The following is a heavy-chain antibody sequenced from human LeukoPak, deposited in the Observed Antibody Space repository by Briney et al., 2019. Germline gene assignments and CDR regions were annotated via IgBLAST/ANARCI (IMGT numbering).Heavy chain of an antibody. CDR3: AREYSSGIPEY. D-gene: IGHD6-19*01. CDR2: INPNSGGT. Sequence: ASVKVSCKASGYTFTGYYMHWVRQAPGQGLGWMGRINPNSGGTNYAQKFQGRVTMTRDTSISTAYMELSRLRSDDTAVYYCAREYSSGIPEYWGQGTLVTVSS. J-gene: IGHJ4*02. V-gene: IGHV1-2*06. CDR1: GYTFTGYY.